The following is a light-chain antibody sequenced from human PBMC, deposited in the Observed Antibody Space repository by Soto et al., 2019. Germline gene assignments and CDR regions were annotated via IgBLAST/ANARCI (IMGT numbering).Light chain of an antibody. CDR1: QSVSTY. CDR2: DAS. CDR3: QQYNKWPQT. Sequence: EIVLTQSPATLSLSPGERATLSCRASQSVSTYLAWYQQKPGQAPRLLIYDASKRATGVPARFSGSGSGTEFTLTISSLQSEDIAVYYCQQYNKWPQTFGQGTKVDIK. J-gene: IGKJ1*01. V-gene: IGKV3-11*01.